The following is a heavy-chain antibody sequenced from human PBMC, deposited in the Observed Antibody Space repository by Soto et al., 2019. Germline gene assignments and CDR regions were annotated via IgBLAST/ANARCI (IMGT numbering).Heavy chain of an antibody. Sequence: SVKVSCKASGFTFTSSAVQWVRQARGQRLEWIGWIVVGSGNTNYAQKFQERVTITRDMSTSTAYMELSSLRAEDTAVYYCASWGSSSQLYYYYYGMDVWGQGTTVTVSS. CDR2: IVVGSGNT. CDR1: GFTFTSSA. J-gene: IGHJ6*02. CDR3: ASWGSSSQLYYYYYGMDV. V-gene: IGHV1-58*01. D-gene: IGHD6-6*01.